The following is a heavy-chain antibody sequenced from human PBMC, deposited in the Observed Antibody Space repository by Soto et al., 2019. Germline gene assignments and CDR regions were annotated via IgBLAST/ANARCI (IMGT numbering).Heavy chain of an antibody. D-gene: IGHD2-2*01. CDR1: GGTFTSYS. Sequence: QVQLEQSGAEVKRPGSSVKVSCRASGGTFTSYSINWVRRAPGQGPEWMGAVIPRFGTTIYAQRFEGRVTVTADASTGTVFMEMSGLRSEDPAVYFCARARIVAVSGRTGGYYYYAMDLWGQGTAVIVSS. V-gene: IGHV1-69*01. CDR3: ARARIVAVSGRTGGYYYYAMDL. CDR2: VIPRFGTT. J-gene: IGHJ6*02.